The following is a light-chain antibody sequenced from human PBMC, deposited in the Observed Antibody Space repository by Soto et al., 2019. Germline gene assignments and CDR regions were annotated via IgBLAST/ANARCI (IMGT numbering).Light chain of an antibody. Sequence: QSVLTQPPSVSGAPGQRVTISCTGSSSNIGAGYDVHWYQQVPGTAPKLLIYANFNRPSGVPDRFSGSKSGTSASLAITGRQAEDEADYYCQSHDNSLSGYVFGPGTKVTVL. CDR2: ANF. J-gene: IGLJ1*01. V-gene: IGLV1-40*01. CDR3: QSHDNSLSGYV. CDR1: SSNIGAGYD.